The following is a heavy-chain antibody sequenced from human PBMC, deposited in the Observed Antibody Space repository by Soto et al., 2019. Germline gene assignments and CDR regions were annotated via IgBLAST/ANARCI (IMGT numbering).Heavy chain of an antibody. Sequence: EVQLVESGGGLVQPGGSLRLSCEASGFTLSPYHMDWVRQAPGKGLEWVSYINAGSSTIHYADSVRGRFTISRDNAKNSLYLQMDSLRAEDTAVYYCARDGSTETTNFHYAMDVWGQGTTVTVSS. J-gene: IGHJ6*02. V-gene: IGHV3-48*03. CDR1: GFTLSPYH. CDR2: INAGSSTI. D-gene: IGHD4-17*01. CDR3: ARDGSTETTNFHYAMDV.